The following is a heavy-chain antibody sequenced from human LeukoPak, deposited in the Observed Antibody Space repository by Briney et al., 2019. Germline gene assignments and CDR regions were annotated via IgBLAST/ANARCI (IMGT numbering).Heavy chain of an antibody. CDR3: ARLYFYDSSPFDY. Sequence: GASVKVSCKASGYTFTSSDISWVRQAPGQGPEWVGWISTYSGDTNYVQKFQGRVTMTTDTSESTAYLELRSLRSDDTAVYYCARLYFYDSSPFDYWGQGTLVTVSS. V-gene: IGHV1-18*01. CDR1: GYTFTSSD. CDR2: ISTYSGDT. J-gene: IGHJ4*02. D-gene: IGHD3-22*01.